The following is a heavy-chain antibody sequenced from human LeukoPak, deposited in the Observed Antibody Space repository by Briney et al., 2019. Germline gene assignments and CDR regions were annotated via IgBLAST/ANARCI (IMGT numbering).Heavy chain of an antibody. J-gene: IGHJ4*02. CDR3: ARNSGMATAPDY. V-gene: IGHV1-69*04. Sequence: SVKVSCKASGGTFSSYAISWVRQAPGQGLEWMGRIIPILGIANYAQKSQGRVTITADKSTSTAYMELSSLRSEDTAVYYCARNSGMATAPDYWGQGTLVTVSS. D-gene: IGHD5-24*01. CDR2: IIPILGIA. CDR1: GGTFSSYA.